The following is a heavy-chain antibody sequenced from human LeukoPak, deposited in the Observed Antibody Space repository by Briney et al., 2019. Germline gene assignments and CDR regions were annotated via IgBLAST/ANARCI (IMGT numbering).Heavy chain of an antibody. Sequence: GGSLRLSCAASGFTFSSYGMHWVRQAPGKGLEWVAFIRYDGSNKYYADSVKSRFTISRDNSKNTLYLQMNSLRAEDTAVYYCARSLRVRGVPDYMDVWGKGTTVTISS. J-gene: IGHJ6*03. D-gene: IGHD3-10*01. CDR3: ARSLRVRGVPDYMDV. CDR1: GFTFSSYG. CDR2: IRYDGSNK. V-gene: IGHV3-30*02.